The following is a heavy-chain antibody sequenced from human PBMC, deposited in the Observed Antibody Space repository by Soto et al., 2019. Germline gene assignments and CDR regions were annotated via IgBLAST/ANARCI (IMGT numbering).Heavy chain of an antibody. Sequence: GASVKVSCKASGGTFSSHTISWVRQAPGQGLEWMGRIIPILGIANYAQKFQGRVTMTTDTSTSTAYMELRSLRSDDTAVYYCARDFNWFESPWSPNFDYWGQGTLVTVSS. V-gene: IGHV1-69*04. J-gene: IGHJ4*02. D-gene: IGHD3-9*01. CDR3: ARDFNWFESPWSPNFDY. CDR1: GGTFSSHT. CDR2: IIPILGIA.